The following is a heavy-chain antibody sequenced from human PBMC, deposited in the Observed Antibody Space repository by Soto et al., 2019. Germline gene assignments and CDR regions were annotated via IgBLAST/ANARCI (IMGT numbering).Heavy chain of an antibody. J-gene: IGHJ4*02. D-gene: IGHD6-6*01. V-gene: IGHV3-74*01. CDR3: ARGSILFDY. CDR2: INSDVNST. CDR1: GFTFSPFW. Sequence: EVQLVESGGGLVQPGGSLRLSCAASGFTFSPFWMHWVRQVPGKGPVWVSRINSDVNSTSYAASVKGRFTIPRDNAKNTVYLRMNSLRAEDTAVYYCARGSILFDYWGEGTLVTVSS.